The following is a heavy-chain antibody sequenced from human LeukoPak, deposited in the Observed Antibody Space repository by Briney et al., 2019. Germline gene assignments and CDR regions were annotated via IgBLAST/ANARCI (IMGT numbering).Heavy chain of an antibody. CDR1: GGTFSSYA. J-gene: IGHJ3*02. V-gene: IGHV1-69*05. Sequence: SVKVSCKASGGTFSSYAISWVRQAPGQGLEWMGGIIPIFGTANYAQKFQGRVTITTDESTSTAYMELSSLRSEDTAVYYCARGGSSGYQGAFDIWGQGPMVTVSS. CDR2: IIPIFGTA. CDR3: ARGGSSGYQGAFDI. D-gene: IGHD3-22*01.